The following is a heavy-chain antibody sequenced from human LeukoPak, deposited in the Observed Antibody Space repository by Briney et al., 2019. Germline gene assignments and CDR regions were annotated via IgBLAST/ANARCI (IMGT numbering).Heavy chain of an antibody. V-gene: IGHV4-59*01. J-gene: IGHJ4*02. CDR2: IYYSGST. CDR1: GGSISSYY. Sequence: SKTLSLTCTVSGGSISSYYWSWIRQPPGKGLEWIGYIYYSGSTNYNPSLKSRVTISVDTSKNQFSLKLSSVTAADTAVYYCARGYSYGYVFDYWGQGTLVTVSS. D-gene: IGHD5-18*01. CDR3: ARGYSYGYVFDY.